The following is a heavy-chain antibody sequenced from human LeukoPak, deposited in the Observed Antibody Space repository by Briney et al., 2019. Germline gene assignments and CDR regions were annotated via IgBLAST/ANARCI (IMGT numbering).Heavy chain of an antibody. CDR1: VGSITGYH. CDR2: IYSSETT. V-gene: IGHV4-4*08. Sequence: SETLSLTCTVPVGSITGYHWSWIRQPPGKGLEWIGYIYSSETTNNKPSLKSRVTISADTSKNQFSLKLTSVTAADTAIYYCARRNDFDIWGQGTMVTVSS. CDR3: ARRNDFDI. J-gene: IGHJ3*02.